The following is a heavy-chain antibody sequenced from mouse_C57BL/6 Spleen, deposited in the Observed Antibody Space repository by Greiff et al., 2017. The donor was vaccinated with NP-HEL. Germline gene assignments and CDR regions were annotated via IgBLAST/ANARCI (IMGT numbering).Heavy chain of an antibody. CDR3: AREEILPNYYAMDF. J-gene: IGHJ4*01. CDR1: GYAFSSSW. D-gene: IGHD1-1*01. V-gene: IGHV1-82*01. Sequence: QVQLQQSGPELVKPGASVKISCKASGYAFSSSWMNWVKQRPGKGLEWIGRIYPGDGDTNYNGKFKGKATLTADKSSSTAYMQLSSLTSEDSAVYFCAREEILPNYYAMDFWGQGTSVTVSS. CDR2: IYPGDGDT.